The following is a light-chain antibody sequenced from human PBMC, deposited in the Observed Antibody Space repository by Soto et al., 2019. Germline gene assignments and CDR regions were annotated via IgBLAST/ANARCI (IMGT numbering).Light chain of an antibody. CDR1: QSVRSSF. CDR3: HQYCSSPPWT. Sequence: EIVLTQSPGTLSLSPGERATLSCRASQSVRSSFLAWYQQKPGQAPRLLIYGASSRATCIPDRFSGGGSGTDFTLTISRLEPDDFAVYYCHQYCSSPPWTFGQGTKVEIK. V-gene: IGKV3-20*01. CDR2: GAS. J-gene: IGKJ1*01.